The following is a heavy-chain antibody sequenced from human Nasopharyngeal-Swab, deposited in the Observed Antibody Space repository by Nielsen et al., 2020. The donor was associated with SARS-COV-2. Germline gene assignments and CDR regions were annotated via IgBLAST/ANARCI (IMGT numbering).Heavy chain of an antibody. V-gene: IGHV4-30-4*01. Sequence: SEPLSLTCTVSGGSISSGAYYWSWILQPPGKGLEWIGYIFFGGSTNYNASLKSRVTISEDTSKNQFSLKLTSVTAADTAVYYCARGDMLYYGSGTYWGQGTLVTVSS. CDR2: IFFGGST. D-gene: IGHD3-10*01. J-gene: IGHJ4*02. CDR1: GGSISSGAYY. CDR3: ARGDMLYYGSGTY.